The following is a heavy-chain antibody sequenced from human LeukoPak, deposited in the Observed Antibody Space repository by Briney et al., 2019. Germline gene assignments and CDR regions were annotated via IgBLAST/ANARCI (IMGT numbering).Heavy chain of an antibody. J-gene: IGHJ4*02. CDR3: AKTSSNYVLYY. CDR2: ISGSGGST. CDR1: GFTFSSYA. D-gene: IGHD4-11*01. Sequence: GGSLRLSCAASGFTFSSYAMSWVRQAPGKGLGWVSAISGSGGSTYYADSVKGRFTISRDNSKNTLYLQMNSLRAEDTAVYYCAKTSSNYVLYYWGQGTLVTVSS. V-gene: IGHV3-23*01.